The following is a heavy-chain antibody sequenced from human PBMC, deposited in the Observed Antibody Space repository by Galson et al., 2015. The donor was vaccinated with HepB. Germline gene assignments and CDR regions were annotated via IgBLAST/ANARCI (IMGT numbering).Heavy chain of an antibody. J-gene: IGHJ4*02. D-gene: IGHD5-12*01. Sequence: SLRLSCAASGFTFSSYAMHWVRQAPGRGLEYVSAISSNGGSTYYADSVKGRFTIPRDNSKNTLYLQMNSLRAEDTAVYYCAKGGSGYDKTIDYWGQGTLVTVSS. V-gene: IGHV3-64*04. CDR3: AKGGSGYDKTIDY. CDR2: ISSNGGST. CDR1: GFTFSSYA.